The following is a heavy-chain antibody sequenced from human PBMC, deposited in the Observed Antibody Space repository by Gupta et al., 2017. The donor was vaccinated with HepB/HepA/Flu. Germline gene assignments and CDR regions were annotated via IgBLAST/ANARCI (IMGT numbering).Heavy chain of an antibody. CDR3: ATQGLKGGGDYLYYFDY. CDR2: FYPEDGET. Sequence: QVQLVQSGAEVKKPGASVKVSCKVSGYTLTDLSMHRERQAPGKGLEWMGGFYPEDGETIYAQKFQGRVTMTEDTATDTAYMELSSLRSEDTAVYYCATQGLKGGGDYLYYFDYWGQGTLVTGSS. V-gene: IGHV1-24*01. CDR1: GYTLTDLS. D-gene: IGHD4-17*01. J-gene: IGHJ4*02.